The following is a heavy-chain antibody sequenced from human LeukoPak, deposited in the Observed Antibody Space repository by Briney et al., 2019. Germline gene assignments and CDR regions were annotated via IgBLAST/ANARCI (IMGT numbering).Heavy chain of an antibody. CDR3: ARDSYSSGRYREPNFDY. D-gene: IGHD6-19*01. V-gene: IGHV1-18*01. Sequence: ASVKVSCKASGYTFTSYGISWVRQAPGQGLEWMGWISAYNGNTNYAQKLQGRVTMTTDTSTSTAYMELRSLRSDDTAVYYCARDSYSSGRYREPNFDYWGQGTLVTVSS. CDR1: GYTFTSYG. J-gene: IGHJ4*02. CDR2: ISAYNGNT.